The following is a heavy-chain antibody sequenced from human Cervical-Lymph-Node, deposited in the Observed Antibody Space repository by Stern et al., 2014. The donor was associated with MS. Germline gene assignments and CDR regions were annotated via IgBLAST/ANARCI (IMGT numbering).Heavy chain of an antibody. CDR1: GFTFSSYD. V-gene: IGHV3-13*01. CDR2: IGTAGDT. Sequence: EVQLVESGGGLVQPGGSLRLSCAASGFTFSSYDMHWVRQATGNGLEWVSAIGTAGDTYYPGSVKGRFTISRENAKNSLYLQMNSLRAGDTAVYYCARGNGYCSGGSCYSFDYWGQGTLVTVSS. D-gene: IGHD2-15*01. CDR3: ARGNGYCSGGSCYSFDY. J-gene: IGHJ4*02.